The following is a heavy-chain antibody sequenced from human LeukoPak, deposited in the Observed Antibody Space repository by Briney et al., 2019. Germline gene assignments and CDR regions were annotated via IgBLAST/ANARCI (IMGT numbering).Heavy chain of an antibody. V-gene: IGHV3-21*01. D-gene: IGHD1-1*01. CDR2: ITSSSSSI. CDR3: ANTKQFED. J-gene: IGHJ4*02. CDR1: GFTFSSYN. Sequence: GGSLRLSCAASGFTFSSYNMNWVRQAPGKGLEWVSSITSSSSSIYYADSVKGRFTISRDNAKNSLYLQMNSLRAENTAVYYCANTKQFEDWGQGTLVTVSS.